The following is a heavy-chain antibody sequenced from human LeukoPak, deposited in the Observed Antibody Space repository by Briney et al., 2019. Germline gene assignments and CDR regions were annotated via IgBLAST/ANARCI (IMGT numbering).Heavy chain of an antibody. CDR1: GFTFSDYY. Sequence: PGGSLRLSCAASGFTFSDYYMSWISQAPGKRLEWVSYIRSSGSTIYYADSVKGRFTISRDNAKNSLYLQMNSLRAEDTAVYYCARVDCSSTSCYEFDYWGQGTLLTVSS. CDR2: IRSSGSTI. D-gene: IGHD2-2*01. J-gene: IGHJ4*02. CDR3: ARVDCSSTSCYEFDY. V-gene: IGHV3-11*04.